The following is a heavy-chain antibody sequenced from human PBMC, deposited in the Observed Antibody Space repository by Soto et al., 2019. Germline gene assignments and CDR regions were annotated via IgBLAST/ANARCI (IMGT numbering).Heavy chain of an antibody. CDR1: GYSFTSYW. D-gene: IGHD6-19*01. CDR3: ARPTPQTLYTSGWYVRAFDI. CDR2: IYPGDSDT. J-gene: IGHJ3*02. V-gene: IGHV5-51*01. Sequence: GESLKISCKGSGYSFTSYWIGWVRQMPGKGLEWMGIIYPGDSDTRYSPSFQGQVTISADKSISTAYLQWSSLKASDTAMYYCARPTPQTLYTSGWYVRAFDIWGQGTMVTVSS.